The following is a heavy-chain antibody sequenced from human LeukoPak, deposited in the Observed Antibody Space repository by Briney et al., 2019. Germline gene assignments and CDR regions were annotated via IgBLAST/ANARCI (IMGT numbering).Heavy chain of an antibody. J-gene: IGHJ6*03. CDR2: IIPIFGTA. CDR1: AGTFSSYA. D-gene: IGHD6-6*01. CDR3: ARAGAARYYYYMDV. Sequence: ASVKVSCKASAGTFSSYAISWVRQAPGQGPEWMGGIIPIFGTANYAQKFQGRVTITADESTSTAYMELSSLRSEDTAVYYCARAGAARYYYYMDVWGKGTTVTVSS. V-gene: IGHV1-69*13.